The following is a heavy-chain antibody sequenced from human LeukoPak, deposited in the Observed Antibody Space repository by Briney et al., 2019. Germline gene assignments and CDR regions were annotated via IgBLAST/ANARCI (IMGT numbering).Heavy chain of an antibody. CDR1: GFTFSSYA. D-gene: IGHD1-7*01. Sequence: GGSLRLSCAASGFTFSSYAMSWVRQAPGKGLEWVSAISGSGGSTYYADSVKGRFTISRDNSKNTLYLQMNSLRAEDTAVYYCAKTSTGVNWNLPDRSYYFDYWGQGTLVTVSS. CDR2: ISGSGGST. V-gene: IGHV3-23*01. J-gene: IGHJ4*02. CDR3: AKTSTGVNWNLPDRSYYFDY.